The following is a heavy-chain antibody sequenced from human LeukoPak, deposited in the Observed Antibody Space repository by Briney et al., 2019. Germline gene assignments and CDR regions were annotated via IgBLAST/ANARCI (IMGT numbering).Heavy chain of an antibody. CDR2: ISGSGGST. CDR3: ARGGGYDRDWFDP. Sequence: GGSLRLSCAASGFTFSSYAMSWVRQAPGKGLEWVSAISGSGGSTHYADSVKGRFTISRDNSKNTLYLQMNSLRAEDTAVYYCARGGGYDRDWFDPWGQGTLVTVSS. V-gene: IGHV3-23*01. CDR1: GFTFSSYA. J-gene: IGHJ5*02. D-gene: IGHD5-12*01.